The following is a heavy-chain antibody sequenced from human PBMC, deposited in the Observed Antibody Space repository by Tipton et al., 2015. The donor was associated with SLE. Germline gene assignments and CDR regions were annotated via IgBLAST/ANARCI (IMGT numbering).Heavy chain of an antibody. CDR2: ISGSGGST. CDR3: AAPNSDFWSGYAPFDY. J-gene: IGHJ4*02. CDR1: GFTFSSYG. V-gene: IGHV3-23*01. Sequence: GSLRLSCAASGFTFSSYGMSWVRQAPGKGLEWVSAISGSGGSTYYADSVKGRFTISRDNSKNTLYLQMNSLRAEDTAVYYCAAPNSDFWSGYAPFDYWGQGTLVTVSS. D-gene: IGHD3-3*01.